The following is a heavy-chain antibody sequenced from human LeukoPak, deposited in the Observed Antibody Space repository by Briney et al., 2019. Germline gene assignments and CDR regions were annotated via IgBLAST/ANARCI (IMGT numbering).Heavy chain of an antibody. CDR2: ISGSGGST. Sequence: GGSLRLSCAASGFTFSSCAMSWVRQAPGKGLEWVSAISGSGGSTYYADSVKGRYTISRDNSKNTLYLQMNSLRAEDTAVYYCAKDWGDRITMIVAPMDVWGQGTTVTVSS. D-gene: IGHD3-22*01. CDR3: AKDWGDRITMIVAPMDV. J-gene: IGHJ6*02. V-gene: IGHV3-23*01. CDR1: GFTFSSCA.